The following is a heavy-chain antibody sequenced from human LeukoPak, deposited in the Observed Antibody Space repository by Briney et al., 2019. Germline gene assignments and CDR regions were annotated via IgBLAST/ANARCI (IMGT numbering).Heavy chain of an antibody. CDR2: ISSSSSTI. V-gene: IGHV3-48*04. J-gene: IGHJ4*02. Sequence: GGSLRLSCAASGFTFSSYSMNWVRQAPGKGLEWVSYISSSSSTIYYADSVKGRFTISRDNAKNSLYLQMNSLRAEDTAVYYCARGGGLGYCSGGSCYGDFDYWGQGTLVTVSS. CDR1: GFTFSSYS. D-gene: IGHD2-15*01. CDR3: ARGGGLGYCSGGSCYGDFDY.